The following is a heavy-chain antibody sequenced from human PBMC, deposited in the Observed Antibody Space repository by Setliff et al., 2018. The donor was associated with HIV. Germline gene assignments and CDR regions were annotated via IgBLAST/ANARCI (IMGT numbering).Heavy chain of an antibody. CDR2: IYKSGST. CDR3: GRLSDTAMASFDS. CDR1: GGSISTSH. V-gene: IGHV4-59*08. J-gene: IGHJ4*02. Sequence: SETLSLTCSVSGGSISTSHWSWIRQPPGKGLEWIGYIYKSGSTNYNASLKSRVTISADTSKNQFSLKLRSVTAADTAVYYCGRLSDTAMASFDSWGQGTLVTAPQ. D-gene: IGHD5-18*01.